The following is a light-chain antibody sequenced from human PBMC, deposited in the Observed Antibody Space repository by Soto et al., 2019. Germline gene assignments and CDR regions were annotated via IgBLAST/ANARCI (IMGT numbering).Light chain of an antibody. CDR3: QQYNKWPLN. CDR1: QSVSSN. V-gene: IGKV3D-15*01. J-gene: IGKJ4*01. Sequence: EIVMTQSPATLSVSPGERATLSCRASQSVSSNLAWYQQKPGQAPRLLIYGASIRATGIPARFSGSGSGTEFTLTISSLQSEDFAVYYCQQYNKWPLNFGGGTKV. CDR2: GAS.